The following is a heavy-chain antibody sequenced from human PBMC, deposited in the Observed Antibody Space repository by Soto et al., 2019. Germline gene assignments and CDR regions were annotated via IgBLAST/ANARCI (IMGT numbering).Heavy chain of an antibody. V-gene: IGHV4-30-2*01. CDR2: LYHSGST. D-gene: IGHD4-4*01. CDR1: GGSISSGGYS. CDR3: ARGMTTVTTLDY. J-gene: IGHJ4*02. Sequence: QLQLQESGSGLVKPSQTLSLTCAVSGGSISSGGYSWSWIRQQPGKGLEWIGYLYHSGSTYYSPSLKSRITISTDRSKNQLSLKLSSVTAADTAVYYCARGMTTVTTLDYWGQGTLVTVSS.